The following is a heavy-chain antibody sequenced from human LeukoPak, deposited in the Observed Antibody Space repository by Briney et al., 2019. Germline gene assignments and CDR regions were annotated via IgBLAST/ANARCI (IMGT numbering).Heavy chain of an antibody. CDR2: IHYRGSS. Sequence: KPSETLSLTCTVSGVSISSGDHYWSWLRQHPRKGLEWIGYIHYRGSSYYNPSLKSRVTISVDTSKNQFSLKLSSVTAADTAVYYCARLPSYGGNDYYYYMDVWGKGTTVTVSS. J-gene: IGHJ6*03. D-gene: IGHD4-23*01. CDR3: ARLPSYGGNDYYYYMDV. CDR1: GVSISSGDHY. V-gene: IGHV4-30-4*08.